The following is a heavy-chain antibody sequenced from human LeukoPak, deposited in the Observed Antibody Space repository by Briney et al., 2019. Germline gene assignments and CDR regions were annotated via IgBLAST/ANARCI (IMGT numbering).Heavy chain of an antibody. CDR2: INHSGST. Sequence: PSETLSLTCAVYGGSFSGYYWSWIRQPPGKGLEWIGEINHSGSTNYNPSLKSRVTISVDTSKNQFSLKLSSVTAADTAVYYCARADSRDGYNRFAFDIWGQGTMVTVSS. CDR3: ARADSRDGYNRFAFDI. V-gene: IGHV4-34*01. CDR1: GGSFSGYY. D-gene: IGHD5-24*01. J-gene: IGHJ3*02.